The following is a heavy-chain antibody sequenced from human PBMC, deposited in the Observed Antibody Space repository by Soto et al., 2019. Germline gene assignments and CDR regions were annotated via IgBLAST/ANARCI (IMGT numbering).Heavy chain of an antibody. J-gene: IGHJ6*03. V-gene: IGHV4-31*03. CDR3: ARKDSGYADYMDV. CDR1: GGSISRGGYY. CDR2: IYYSGGT. Sequence: VQLQESGPRLVKTSQTLSLTCTVSGGSISRGGYYWSWIRQHPGKGLEWIGYIYYSGGTYYNPSLKSRVTISVDTSENQFSLRLSSVTAADTAVYYCARKDSGYADYMDVWGKGTTVTVSS. D-gene: IGHD5-12*01.